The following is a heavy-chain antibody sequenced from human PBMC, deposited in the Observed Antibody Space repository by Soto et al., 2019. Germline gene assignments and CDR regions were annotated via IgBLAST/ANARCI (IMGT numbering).Heavy chain of an antibody. D-gene: IGHD1-26*01. CDR2: ISYDGSNK. CDR3: ASGSRWELLVYFDY. V-gene: IGHV3-30-3*01. J-gene: IGHJ4*02. Sequence: QVQLVESGGGVVQPGRSLRLSCAASGFTFSSYAMHWVRQAPCKGLEWVAVISYDGSNKYYADSVKGRFTISRDNSKNTLYLQMNSLRAEDTAVYYCASGSRWELLVYFDYWGQGTLVTVSS. CDR1: GFTFSSYA.